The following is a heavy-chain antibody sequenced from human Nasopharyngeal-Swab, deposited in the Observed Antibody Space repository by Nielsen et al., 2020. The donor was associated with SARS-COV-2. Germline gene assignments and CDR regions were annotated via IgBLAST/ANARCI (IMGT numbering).Heavy chain of an antibody. Sequence: SETLSLTCAVYGGSFSGYYWSWIRQPPGKGLEWIGEINHSGSTNYNPSLKSRVTISVDTSKSQFSLKLSFVTAADTAVYYCARVAEFYYGSGSHYWYFDLWGRGTLVTVSS. V-gene: IGHV4-34*01. CDR1: GGSFSGYY. CDR3: ARVAEFYYGSGSHYWYFDL. D-gene: IGHD3-10*01. CDR2: INHSGST. J-gene: IGHJ2*01.